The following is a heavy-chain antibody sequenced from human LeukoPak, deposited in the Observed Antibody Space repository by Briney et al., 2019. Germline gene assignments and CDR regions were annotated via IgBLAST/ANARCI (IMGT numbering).Heavy chain of an antibody. CDR2: IYHSGST. D-gene: IGHD3-10*01. Sequence: SETLSLTCTVSGGSISSSNWWNWVRQPPGKGLEWIGGIYHSGSTNYNPSLKSRVIISVDKSNNQFSLKLSSVTAADTAVYYCARSGSGSREEGVFDYWGQGTLVTVSS. CDR1: GGSISSSNW. CDR3: ARSGSGSREEGVFDY. V-gene: IGHV4-4*02. J-gene: IGHJ4*02.